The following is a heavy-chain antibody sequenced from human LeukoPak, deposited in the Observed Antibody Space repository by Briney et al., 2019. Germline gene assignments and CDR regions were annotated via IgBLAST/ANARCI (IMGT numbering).Heavy chain of an antibody. D-gene: IGHD3-22*01. V-gene: IGHV5-51*01. CDR2: IYPDDSDT. CDR3: ARSRADYDSSGYRIGYYFDY. Sequence: GESLKISCKGSGYSFTSYWIGWVRRMPGKGLEWMGIIYPDDSDTRYSPSFQGQVTVSADKSISTAYLQWSSLKASDTAMYYCARSRADYDSSGYRIGYYFDYWGQGTLVTVSS. CDR1: GYSFTSYW. J-gene: IGHJ4*02.